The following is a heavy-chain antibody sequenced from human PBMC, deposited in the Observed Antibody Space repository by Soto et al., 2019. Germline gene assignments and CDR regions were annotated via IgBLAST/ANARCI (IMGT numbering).Heavy chain of an antibody. D-gene: IGHD3-22*01. CDR2: IYSGGST. Sequence: RHCWAAAEGKVVSNDMSCISQAPGKGLEWVSVIYSGGSTYYADSVKGRFTISRDNSKNTLYLQMNSLRAEDTAVYYCARLSSGYYYYFDYWGQGTLVTVSS. V-gene: IGHV3-53*01. CDR3: ARLSSGYYYYFDY. CDR1: EGKVVSND. J-gene: IGHJ4*02.